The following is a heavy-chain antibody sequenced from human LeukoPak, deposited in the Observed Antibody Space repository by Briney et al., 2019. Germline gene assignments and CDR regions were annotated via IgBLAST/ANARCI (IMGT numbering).Heavy chain of an antibody. Sequence: GGSLRLSCAASGFTFNDYYMSWIRQAPGKGLEWLSYINIGGTNTHYADSVKGRFPISRDNAKKSLYLEMNNLRAEDTAVYYCATDGAGFDTWGQGVLVTVSS. CDR2: INIGGTNT. CDR3: ATDGAGFDT. V-gene: IGHV3-11*01. J-gene: IGHJ5*02. CDR1: GFTFNDYY.